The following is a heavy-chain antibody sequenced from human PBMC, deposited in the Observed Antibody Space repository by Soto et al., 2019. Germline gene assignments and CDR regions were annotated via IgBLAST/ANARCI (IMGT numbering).Heavy chain of an antibody. J-gene: IGHJ4*02. CDR2: IKSKTDGETV. CDR1: GFTFSSYA. Sequence: PGGSLRLSCAASGFTFSSYAMSWVRQAPGEGLEWVGRIKSKTDGETVNYAAPVEGRFTISRDDSKNTLYLQMNSLKMEDTAVYYCTADSRQIFGGVWFDYWGQGALVTVSS. CDR3: TADSRQIFGGVWFDY. D-gene: IGHD3-10*01. V-gene: IGHV3-15*06.